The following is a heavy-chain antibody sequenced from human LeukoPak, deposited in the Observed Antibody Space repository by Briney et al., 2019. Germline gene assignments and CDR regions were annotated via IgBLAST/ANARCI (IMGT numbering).Heavy chain of an antibody. J-gene: IGHJ4*02. CDR2: IYYSGST. V-gene: IGHV4-38-2*02. CDR1: GYSISSGYY. Sequence: SETLSLTCTVSGYSISSGYYWGWIRQPPGKGLEWIGGIYYSGSTYYNPSLKSRVTISVDTSKNQFSLRLTSVTAADTAVYFCATLVSTRYYFDYWGQGTLVTVSS. D-gene: IGHD5/OR15-5a*01. CDR3: ATLVSTRYYFDY.